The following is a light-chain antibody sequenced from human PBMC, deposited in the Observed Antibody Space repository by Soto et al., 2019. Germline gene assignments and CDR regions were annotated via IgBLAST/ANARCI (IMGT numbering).Light chain of an antibody. J-gene: IGKJ3*01. CDR2: DAS. Sequence: ETVLTQSPATLSLSPGERATLSCRASQSVSNYLAWFQQKPGQAPRLLIYDASNRAPGIPARFSGNGSGTDFTRTISRLEPEDFAVYYGQQRYIWPFTFGPGTKVDI. CDR1: QSVSNY. CDR3: QQRYIWPFT. V-gene: IGKV3-11*01.